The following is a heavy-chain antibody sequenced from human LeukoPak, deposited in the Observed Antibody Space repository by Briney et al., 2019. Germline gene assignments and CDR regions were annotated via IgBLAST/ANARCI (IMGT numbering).Heavy chain of an antibody. CDR1: GGSISSYY. CDR2: IYYSGST. Sequence: SETLSLTCTVSGGSISSYYWSWIRQPPGKGLEWIGYIYYSGSTYYNPSLKSRVTISVDTSKNQFSLKLSSVTAADTAVYYCARGKQNYYDSSGYQTHFDYWGQGTLVTVSS. D-gene: IGHD3-22*01. V-gene: IGHV4-30-4*01. J-gene: IGHJ4*02. CDR3: ARGKQNYYDSSGYQTHFDY.